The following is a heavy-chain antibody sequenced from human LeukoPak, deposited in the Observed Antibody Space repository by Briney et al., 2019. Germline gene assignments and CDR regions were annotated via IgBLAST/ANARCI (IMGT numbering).Heavy chain of an antibody. D-gene: IGHD2-2*01. Sequence: ASVKVSFKASGYTFTSYGISWVRQAPGQGLEWMGWISAYNGNTNYAQKLQGRVTMTTDTSTSTAYMELRSLRSDDTAVYYCARVLKPSIVVVPAAPHYYFDYWGQGTLVTVSS. CDR1: GYTFTSYG. CDR2: ISAYNGNT. J-gene: IGHJ4*02. CDR3: ARVLKPSIVVVPAAPHYYFDY. V-gene: IGHV1-18*01.